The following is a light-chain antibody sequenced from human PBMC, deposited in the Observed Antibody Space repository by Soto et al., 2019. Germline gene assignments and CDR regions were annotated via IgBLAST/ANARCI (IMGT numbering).Light chain of an antibody. J-gene: IGKJ1*01. CDR3: QQYGSSRWT. V-gene: IGKV3-20*01. CDR1: QSVGSNY. Sequence: EIVLTQSPGTLSLSPGERATLSCRASQSVGSNYLAWYQQNPGQPPRLLIYGASSRATGIPDRFSGSGSGTDFTLTISRLEPEDFAVYYCQQYGSSRWTFGQGTTGDIK. CDR2: GAS.